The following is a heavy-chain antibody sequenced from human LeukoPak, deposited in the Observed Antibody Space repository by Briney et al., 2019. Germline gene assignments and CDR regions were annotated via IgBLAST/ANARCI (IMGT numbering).Heavy chain of an antibody. CDR3: ARVMGASWFFYLDV. V-gene: IGHV4-4*02. CDR1: GNSISNNW. CDR2: IFHRGIP. D-gene: IGHD3-16*02. Sequence: SGTLSLTCDVSGNSISNNWWSWVRQSPGKGLEWIGKIFHRGIPNYNPSFESRVTMSVDTSKNQLSLNLNSVTAADTAVYYCARVMGASWFFYLDVWGKGTTVTVSS. J-gene: IGHJ6*03.